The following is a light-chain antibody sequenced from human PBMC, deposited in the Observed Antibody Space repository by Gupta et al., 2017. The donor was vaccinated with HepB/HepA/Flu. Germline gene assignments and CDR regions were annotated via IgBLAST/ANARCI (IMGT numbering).Light chain of an antibody. Sequence: EVVLTQSPATLSLSPGERATLSCRASQSVSSNLAWYQQKSGQAPRLLIYDASNRASGVPARFSGSGSGTDFTLTISSLEPEDFAIYYCQQRSNWPFTFGQGTKVEIK. CDR1: QSVSSN. V-gene: IGKV3-11*01. CDR3: QQRSNWPFT. CDR2: DAS. J-gene: IGKJ4*01.